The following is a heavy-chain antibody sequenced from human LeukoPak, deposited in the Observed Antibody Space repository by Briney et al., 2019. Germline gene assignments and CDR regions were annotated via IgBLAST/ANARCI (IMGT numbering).Heavy chain of an antibody. CDR1: GFTFRDYW. V-gene: IGHV3-7*01. CDR3: ARDLYYFDSSGYYASDL. CDR2: IKQDGSDK. Sequence: GGSLRLSCAASGFTFRDYWMSWVRQAPGKGLEWVANIKQDGSDKHYVDSLRGRFTISRDNAKNSLDLQMNSLRAEDTAVYFCARDLYYFDSSGYYASDLWGQGTLVTVSS. J-gene: IGHJ5*02. D-gene: IGHD3-22*01.